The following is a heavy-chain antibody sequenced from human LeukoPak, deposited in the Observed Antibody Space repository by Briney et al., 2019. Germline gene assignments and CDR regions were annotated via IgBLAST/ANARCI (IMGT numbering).Heavy chain of an antibody. CDR2: ISSSSSYI. CDR1: GFTFSSYS. CDR3: ARDRSQEFDP. D-gene: IGHD3-10*01. J-gene: IGHJ5*02. Sequence: PGGSLRLSCAASGFTFSSYSMNWVRQAPGKGLEWVSAISSSSSYIYYADSVKGRFTISRDNSKKSLYLQMNSLRAEDTAVYYCARDRSQEFDPWGQGTLVTVSS. V-gene: IGHV3-21*01.